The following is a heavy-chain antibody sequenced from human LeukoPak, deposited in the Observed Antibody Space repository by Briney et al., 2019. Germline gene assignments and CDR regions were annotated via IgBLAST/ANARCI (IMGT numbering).Heavy chain of an antibody. V-gene: IGHV3-21*01. CDR2: ISSSSSYI. CDR3: ASLRLRGPFDY. Sequence: GGSLRLSCAASGFTFSSYSMNWVRQAPGKGLEWVSSISSSSSYIYYADSVKGRFTISRDNAKNSLYLQMNSLRAEDTAVYYCASLRLRGPFDYWGQGTLVTVSS. D-gene: IGHD2-15*01. CDR1: GFTFSSYS. J-gene: IGHJ4*02.